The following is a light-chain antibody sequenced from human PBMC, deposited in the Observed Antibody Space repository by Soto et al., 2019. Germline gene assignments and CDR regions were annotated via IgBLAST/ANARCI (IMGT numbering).Light chain of an antibody. J-gene: IGKJ2*01. CDR1: QSLVHGDGNTY. CDR2: KIS. Sequence: DIVMTQTPLSSPVTLGQPASISCRSSQSLVHGDGNTYLSWLQQRPGQPPRLLIYKISKRSSGVPYRFSGSGAGTDFTLKISKVEAEDVGVYYCIQATQFPGTFGQGTRLEIK. CDR3: IQATQFPGT. V-gene: IGKV2-24*01.